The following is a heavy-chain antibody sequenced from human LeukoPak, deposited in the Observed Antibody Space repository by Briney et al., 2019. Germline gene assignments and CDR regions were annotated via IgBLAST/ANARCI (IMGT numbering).Heavy chain of an antibody. Sequence: SETLSLTCAVYGGSFSGYYWSWIRQPPGKGLERIGEINHSGSTNYNPSLKSRVTISVDTSKNQFSLKLSSVTAADTAVYYCARGRRRAPSMVAGYFDYWGQGTLVTVSS. CDR3: ARGRRRAPSMVAGYFDY. CDR2: INHSGST. J-gene: IGHJ4*02. V-gene: IGHV4-34*01. CDR1: GGSFSGYY. D-gene: IGHD3-10*01.